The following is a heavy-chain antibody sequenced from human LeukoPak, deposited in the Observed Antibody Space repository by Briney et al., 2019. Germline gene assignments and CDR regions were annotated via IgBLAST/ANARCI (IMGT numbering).Heavy chain of an antibody. CDR1: GFTFSXXX. Sequence: CXASGFTFSXXXXSWVRXAPGXXXXXXSAISVSAGSTYYADSVKGRFTISRDYSKNTLYLQMNSLRAEDTAVYYCANFHCSSTSCHLSGYFQHWGQGTLVTVSS. CDR2: ISVSAGST. J-gene: IGHJ1*01. V-gene: IGHV3-23*01. CDR3: ANFHCSSTSCHLSGYFQH. D-gene: IGHD2-2*01.